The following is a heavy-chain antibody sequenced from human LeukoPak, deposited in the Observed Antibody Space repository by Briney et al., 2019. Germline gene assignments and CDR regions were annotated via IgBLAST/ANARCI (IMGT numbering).Heavy chain of an antibody. CDR1: GGSISSYY. J-gene: IGHJ5*02. D-gene: IGHD2-8*01. Sequence: SETLSLTCTVSGGSISSYYWSWIRQPPGKGLEWIGYIYYSGSTNYNPSLKSRVTISVDTSKNQFSLKLSSVTAADTAVYYCARHRLFNGFDPWGQGTLVTVSS. CDR2: IYYSGST. V-gene: IGHV4-59*01. CDR3: ARHRLFNGFDP.